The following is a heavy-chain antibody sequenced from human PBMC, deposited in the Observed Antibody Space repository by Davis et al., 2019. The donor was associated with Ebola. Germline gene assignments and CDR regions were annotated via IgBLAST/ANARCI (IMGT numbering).Heavy chain of an antibody. D-gene: IGHD1-26*01. CDR2: LYYSGFT. Sequence: SETLSLTCTVSGASVSSGAYYWSWIRQPPGKGLEWIGSLYYSGFTNYNPPLKSRVTISVDTSKNQFSLNLISVTAADTALYYCAFVGVNTKGDARDIWGQGTKVIVSS. J-gene: IGHJ3*02. CDR1: GASVSSGAYY. V-gene: IGHV4-61*08. CDR3: AFVGVNTKGDARDI.